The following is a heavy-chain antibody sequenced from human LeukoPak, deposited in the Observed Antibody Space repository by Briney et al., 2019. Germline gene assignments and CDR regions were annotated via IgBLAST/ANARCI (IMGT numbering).Heavy chain of an antibody. CDR3: ASRGSYCSSSTCSKQFYYGMDV. J-gene: IGHJ6*02. Sequence: GGSLRLSCAASGFTFSSYSMHWVRQAPGKGLEWVAVILYDGSNKYYADSVKGRFTVSRDNSKNTLYLEMNSLRAEDTAVYYCASRGSYCSSSTCSKQFYYGMDVWGQGTTVTVSS. CDR1: GFTFSSYS. CDR2: ILYDGSNK. D-gene: IGHD2-2*01. V-gene: IGHV3-30-3*01.